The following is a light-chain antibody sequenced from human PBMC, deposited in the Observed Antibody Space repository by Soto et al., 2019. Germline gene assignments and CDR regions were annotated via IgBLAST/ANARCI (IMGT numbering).Light chain of an antibody. CDR2: DAS. CDR1: QSISTW. J-gene: IGKJ1*01. Sequence: IQMTQSPSTLSASVGDRVTITCRASQSISTWLAWYQQKPGKAPKLLIYDASSLESGVPSRFSGSGSGTEFTLTISSLHPDDFATYYCQQYNSYSPTFGQGTRVEIK. V-gene: IGKV1-5*01. CDR3: QQYNSYSPT.